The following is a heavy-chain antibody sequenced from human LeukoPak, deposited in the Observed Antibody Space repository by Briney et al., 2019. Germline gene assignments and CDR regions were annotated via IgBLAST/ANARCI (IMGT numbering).Heavy chain of an antibody. CDR3: ARSLGIGRYYYGSGSYIGWFDP. Sequence: SETLSLTCAVYGGSFSGYYWSWIRQPPGKGLEWIGEINHSGSTNYNPSLKSRVTISVDTSKNQFSLKLSSVTAADTAVYYCARSLGIGRYYYGSGSYIGWFDPWGQGTLVTVSS. D-gene: IGHD3-10*01. V-gene: IGHV4-34*01. J-gene: IGHJ5*02. CDR1: GGSFSGYY. CDR2: INHSGST.